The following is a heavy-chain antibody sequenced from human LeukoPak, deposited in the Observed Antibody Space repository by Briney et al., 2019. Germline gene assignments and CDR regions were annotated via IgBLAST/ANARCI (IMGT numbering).Heavy chain of an antibody. Sequence: GGSLRLSCAASGFTFSSYGMHWVRQAPGKGLEWVAVIWYDGSNKYYADSVKGRSTISRDNSKNTLYLQMNSLRAEDTAVYYCARDSRYSSSWTDYWGQGTLVTVSS. CDR2: IWYDGSNK. V-gene: IGHV3-33*08. CDR3: ARDSRYSSSWTDY. D-gene: IGHD6-13*01. J-gene: IGHJ4*02. CDR1: GFTFSSYG.